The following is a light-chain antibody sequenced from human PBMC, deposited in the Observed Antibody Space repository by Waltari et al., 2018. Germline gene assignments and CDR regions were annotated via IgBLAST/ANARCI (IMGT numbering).Light chain of an antibody. CDR1: QGISNN. V-gene: IGKV3-15*01. J-gene: IGKJ2*03. CDR3: QHYNNRPPYS. CDR2: GAS. Sequence: EIELTQSPATLSASPGERVTLSCRASQGISNNLEWYQHKPGQSPRLLIYGASARATGVPERFSGSGYRTEFTLTISSLQSEDFAVYYCQHYNNRPPYSFGQGTKLDIK.